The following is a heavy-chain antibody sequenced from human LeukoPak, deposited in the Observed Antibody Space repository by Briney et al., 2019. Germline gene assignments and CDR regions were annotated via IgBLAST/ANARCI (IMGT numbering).Heavy chain of an antibody. CDR2: IIPILGIA. CDR1: GGTFSSYA. CDR3: ARDAATYYYDSSFP. J-gene: IGHJ5*02. D-gene: IGHD3-22*01. V-gene: IGHV1-69*04. Sequence: GASVKVYCKASGGTFSSYAISWVRQAPGQGLEWMGRIIPILGIANYAQKFQGRVTITADKSTSTAYMELSSLRSEDTAVYYCARDAATYYYDSSFPWGQGTLVTVSS.